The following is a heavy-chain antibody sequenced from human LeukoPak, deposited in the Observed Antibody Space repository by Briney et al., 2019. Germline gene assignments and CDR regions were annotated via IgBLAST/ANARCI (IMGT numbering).Heavy chain of an antibody. CDR2: VNPDGTS. D-gene: IGHD6-19*01. CDR3: ARDRRPRAVAGAYISYGMDV. J-gene: IGHJ6*02. Sequence: SETLSLTCSVSGGSTNNYFWSWIRQSAGKGLEWIARVNPDGTSNYNPSLKSRVTMSVDTSKNLVSLRLTSLTAADTAVYYCARDRRPRAVAGAYISYGMDVWGQGTTVTVSS. V-gene: IGHV4-4*07. CDR1: GGSTNNYF.